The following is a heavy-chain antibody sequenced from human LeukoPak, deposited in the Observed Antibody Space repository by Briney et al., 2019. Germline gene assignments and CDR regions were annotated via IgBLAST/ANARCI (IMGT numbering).Heavy chain of an antibody. CDR1: GFTFSSYA. CDR2: ISGSGGST. J-gene: IGHJ4*02. V-gene: IGHV3-23*01. Sequence: GGSLRLSCAASGFTFSSYAMSWVGQAQGKGLEWVSAISGSGGSTYYADSVKGRFTISRDNSKNTLYLQMNSLRAEDTAVYYCAKGSYGDYVPVYYFDYWGQGTLVTVSS. D-gene: IGHD4-17*01. CDR3: AKGSYGDYVPVYYFDY.